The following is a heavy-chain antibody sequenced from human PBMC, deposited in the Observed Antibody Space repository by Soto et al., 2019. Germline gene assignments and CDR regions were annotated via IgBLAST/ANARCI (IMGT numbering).Heavy chain of an antibody. J-gene: IGHJ4*02. CDR2: IYYSGST. D-gene: IGHD2-8*01. CDR3: ANGGYCTNGVCFLRGAYHSGYDLDYFDY. V-gene: IGHV4-39*01. CDR1: GGSISSSSYY. Sequence: PSETLSLTCTVSGGSISSSSYYWGWIRQPPGKGLEWIGSIYYSGSTYYNPSLKSRVTISVDTSKNQFSLKLSSVTAADTAVYYCANGGYCTNGVCFLRGAYHSGYDLDYFDYWGQGTLVTVSS.